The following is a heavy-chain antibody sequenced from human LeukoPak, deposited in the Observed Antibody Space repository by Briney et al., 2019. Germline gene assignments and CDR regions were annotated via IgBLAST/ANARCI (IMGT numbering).Heavy chain of an antibody. Sequence: GESLKISCKGSGYSFTSYWIGWVRQMPGKGLEWMGIIYPGDSDTRYSPSFQGQVTISADKSISTAYLQWSSLKASDTAMYYCAGHNPPSYCGGDCYSNYYYYMDVWGKGTTVTVSS. CDR2: IYPGDSDT. V-gene: IGHV5-51*01. CDR3: AGHNPPSYCGGDCYSNYYYYMDV. J-gene: IGHJ6*03. D-gene: IGHD2-21*01. CDR1: GYSFTSYW.